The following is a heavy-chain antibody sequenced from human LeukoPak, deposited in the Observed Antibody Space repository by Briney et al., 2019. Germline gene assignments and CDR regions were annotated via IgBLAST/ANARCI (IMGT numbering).Heavy chain of an antibody. CDR1: GFTFSSYS. CDR2: ISSSSSYI. D-gene: IGHD6-6*01. CDR3: ARDVDSSASRDY. Sequence: GGSRRLSCAASGFTFSSYSMNWVRQAPGKGLEWVSSISSSSSYIYYADTVKWRFTISRENAKNSLYLQMNSLRAEDTAVYYCARDVDSSASRDYWGEGSLVTVSS. V-gene: IGHV3-21*01. J-gene: IGHJ4*02.